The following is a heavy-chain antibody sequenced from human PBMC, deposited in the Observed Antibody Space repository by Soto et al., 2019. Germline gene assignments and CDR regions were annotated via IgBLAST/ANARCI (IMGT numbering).Heavy chain of an antibody. CDR3: ARHISPFGVVIVPPGMDV. V-gene: IGHV5-10-1*01. J-gene: IGHJ6*02. CDR1: GYSFTSYW. Sequence: GESLKISCKGSGYSFTSYWISWVRQMPGKGLEWMGRIDPSDSYTNYSPSFQGHVTISADKSISTAYLQWSSLKASDTAMYYCARHISPFGVVIVPPGMDVWGQGTTVTVSS. D-gene: IGHD3-16*02. CDR2: IDPSDSYT.